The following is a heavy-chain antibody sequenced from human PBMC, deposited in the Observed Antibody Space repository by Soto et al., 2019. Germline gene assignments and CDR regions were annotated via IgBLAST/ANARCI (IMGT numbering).Heavy chain of an antibody. CDR3: ATVAGSVPY. V-gene: IGHV1-18*01. Sequence: QIHLVQSGAEVKESGASVKVSCKASGYTFTSYPISWVRQAPGQGLEWMGWLSAYTDNIVYAQRFQGRVTVTIDTHTDTAYMELRSLRSDDTAVYYCATVAGSVPYWGQGTLVTVSS. D-gene: IGHD2-15*01. CDR2: LSAYTDNI. CDR1: GYTFTSYP. J-gene: IGHJ4*02.